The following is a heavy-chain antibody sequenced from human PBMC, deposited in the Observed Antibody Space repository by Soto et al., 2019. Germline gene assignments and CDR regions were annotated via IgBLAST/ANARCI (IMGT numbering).Heavy chain of an antibody. Sequence: GGSLRLSCAASGFMFSVYDMHWVRQVTGRGLEWVSAIGSAGDTYYSGSVKGRFTISRENAKNALYLQMDSLRAGDTAVYYCVKDSGGWPRNFFDHWGQGALVTVSS. CDR1: GFMFSVYD. V-gene: IGHV3-13*01. CDR3: VKDSGGWPRNFFDH. D-gene: IGHD2-15*01. CDR2: IGSAGDT. J-gene: IGHJ5*02.